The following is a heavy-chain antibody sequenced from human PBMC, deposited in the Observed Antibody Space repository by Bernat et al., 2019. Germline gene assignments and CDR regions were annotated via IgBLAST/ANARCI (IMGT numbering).Heavy chain of an antibody. V-gene: IGHV3-53*01. D-gene: IGHD6-19*01. CDR1: GFTVSSNY. Sequence: EVQLVESGGGLIQPGGSLRLSCAASGFTVSSNYMSWVRQAPGKGLEWVSVIYSGGSTYYADSVKGRFTISRDNSKNTLYLQMNSLRAEDTAVYYCARETLSGWGAFDIWGQGTMVTVSS. CDR3: ARETLSGWGAFDI. CDR2: IYSGGST. J-gene: IGHJ3*02.